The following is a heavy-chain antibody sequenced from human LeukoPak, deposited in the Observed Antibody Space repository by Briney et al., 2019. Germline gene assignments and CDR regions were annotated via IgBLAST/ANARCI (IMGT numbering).Heavy chain of an antibody. D-gene: IGHD1-7*01. CDR1: GFTFSSYA. V-gene: IGHV3-23*01. Sequence: GGSLRLSCAASGFTFSSYAMSWVRQAPGKGLEWVSAISGSGGSTYYADSVKGRFTISRDNSKNTLYLQMNSLRAEDTAVYYCAKLQSNWNYASPLYNGFDPWGQGTLVTVSS. CDR2: ISGSGGST. CDR3: AKLQSNWNYASPLYNGFDP. J-gene: IGHJ5*02.